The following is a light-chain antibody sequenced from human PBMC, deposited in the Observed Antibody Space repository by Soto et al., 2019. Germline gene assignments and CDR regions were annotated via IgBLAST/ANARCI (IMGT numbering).Light chain of an antibody. CDR1: QSVSIY. J-gene: IGKJ1*01. CDR3: QQSYSTPPWT. Sequence: DVQMTQSPSSLPASVGDRVTITCRASQSVSIYLNWYQQKPGKAPNLLISAASSLQNGVPSRFRGSGSGTDFTLTISGLQPEDFATYYCQQSYSTPPWTFGQGTKVDIK. V-gene: IGKV1-39*01. CDR2: AAS.